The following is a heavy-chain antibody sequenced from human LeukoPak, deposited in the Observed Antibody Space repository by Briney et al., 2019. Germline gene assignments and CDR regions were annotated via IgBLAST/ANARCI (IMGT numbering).Heavy chain of an antibody. J-gene: IGHJ6*03. CDR2: IYYSGST. CDR3: ASQTARYYYMDV. CDR1: GGSISSSSYY. Sequence: SETLSLTCTVSGGSISSSSYYWGWIRQPPGKGLEWIGSIYYSGSTYYNPSLKSRVTISVDTSKNQFSLKLSSVTAADTAVYYCASQTARYYYMDVWGKGTTVTVSS. V-gene: IGHV4-39*01. D-gene: IGHD2-21*02.